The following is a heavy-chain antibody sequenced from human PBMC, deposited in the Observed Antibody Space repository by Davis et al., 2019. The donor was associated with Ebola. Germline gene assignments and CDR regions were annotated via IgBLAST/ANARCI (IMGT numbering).Heavy chain of an antibody. J-gene: IGHJ3*02. V-gene: IGHV1-18*04. D-gene: IGHD3-22*01. Sequence: ASVKVSCKASGYTFTGYYMHWVRQAPGQGLEWMGWISAYNGNTNYAQKLQGRVTMTTDTSTSTAYMELRSLRSDDTAVYYCAIVQGGYYYGSAFDIWGQGTMVTVSS. CDR3: AIVQGGYYYGSAFDI. CDR2: ISAYNGNT. CDR1: GYTFTGYY.